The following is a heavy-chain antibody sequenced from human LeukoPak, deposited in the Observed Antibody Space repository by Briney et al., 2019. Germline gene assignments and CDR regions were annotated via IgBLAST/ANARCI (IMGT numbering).Heavy chain of an antibody. Sequence: SETLSLTCTVSGGSISSYYWSWIRQPPGKGLEWIGYIYYSGITYYNPSLKSRVTMSVDTSKNQFSLKLNSVTAADTAVYYCALSFPHRPRWFDPWGQGTLVTVSS. CDR2: IYYSGIT. V-gene: IGHV4-59*04. J-gene: IGHJ5*02. D-gene: IGHD2/OR15-2a*01. CDR1: GGSISSYY. CDR3: ALSFPHRPRWFDP.